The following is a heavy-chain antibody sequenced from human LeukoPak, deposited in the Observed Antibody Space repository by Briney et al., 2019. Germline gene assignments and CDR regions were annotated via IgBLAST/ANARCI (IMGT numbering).Heavy chain of an antibody. Sequence: TSETLSLTCTVSGGSISSYYWSWIRQPPGKGLEWIGYIYYSGSTNYNPSLKSRVTISVDTSKNQFSLKLSSVTAADTAVYYCARGPHYDILTGYPRSAYFDYWGQGTLVTVSS. CDR3: ARGPHYDILTGYPRSAYFDY. CDR2: IYYSGST. D-gene: IGHD3-9*01. J-gene: IGHJ4*02. V-gene: IGHV4-59*01. CDR1: GGSISSYY.